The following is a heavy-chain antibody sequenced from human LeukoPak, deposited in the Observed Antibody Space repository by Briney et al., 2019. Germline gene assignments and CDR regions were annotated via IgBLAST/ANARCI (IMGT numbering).Heavy chain of an antibody. CDR2: ITGNGGGI. J-gene: IGHJ4*02. D-gene: IGHD5-18*01. V-gene: IGHV3-21*04. CDR3: ARGGYSYGRQPFDY. Sequence: NPGGSLRLSCAASGFTFNIYGMNWVRQAPGKGLEWVSGITGNGGGIYYADSVKGRFTISRDNAKNSLYLQMNSLRAEDTALYYCARGGYSYGRQPFDYWGQGTLVTVSS. CDR1: GFTFNIYG.